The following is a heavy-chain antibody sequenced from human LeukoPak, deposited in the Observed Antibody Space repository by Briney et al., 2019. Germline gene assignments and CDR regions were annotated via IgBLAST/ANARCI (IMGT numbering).Heavy chain of an antibody. J-gene: IGHJ4*02. Sequence: SQTLSLTCAISGDSVSSNSAAWSWIRQSPSRGLEWLARTYYRSKWYNDYALSVKSRITINPDTSKNQFSLHLNSVTPEDTAVYYCARGPPRAVAGEFDYWGQGVLVTVSS. CDR3: ARGPPRAVAGEFDY. CDR1: GDSVSSNSAA. CDR2: TYYRSKWYN. D-gene: IGHD6-19*01. V-gene: IGHV6-1*01.